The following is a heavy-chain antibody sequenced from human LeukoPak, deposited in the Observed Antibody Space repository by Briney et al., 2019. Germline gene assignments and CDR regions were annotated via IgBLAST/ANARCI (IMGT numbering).Heavy chain of an antibody. CDR1: GYSITSGYY. Sequence: SETLSLTCAVSGYSITSGYYWAWIRQPPGKGLEWVGNIYHSGSTYYNPSLKSRVTVSVDTSKNQFSLKLSSVTAADTAVYYCARRYSNYFFDYWGQGTLVTVSS. CDR2: IYHSGST. CDR3: ARRYSNYFFDY. V-gene: IGHV4-38-2*01. D-gene: IGHD4-11*01. J-gene: IGHJ4*02.